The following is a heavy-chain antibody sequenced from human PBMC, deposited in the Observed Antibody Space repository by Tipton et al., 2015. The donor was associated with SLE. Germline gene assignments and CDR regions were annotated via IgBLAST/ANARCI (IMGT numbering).Heavy chain of an antibody. CDR3: AKKSNWGLSLFRYFDY. CDR1: GGSISSSSYY. CDR2: IYYSGST. J-gene: IGHJ4*02. D-gene: IGHD3-16*02. Sequence: TLSLTCTVSGGSISSSSYYWGWIRQPPGKGLEWIGSIYYSGSTYYNPSLKSRVTISVDTSKNQFSLKLSSVTAADTAVYYCAKKSNWGLSLFRYFDYWGQGTLVTVSS. V-gene: IGHV4-39*07.